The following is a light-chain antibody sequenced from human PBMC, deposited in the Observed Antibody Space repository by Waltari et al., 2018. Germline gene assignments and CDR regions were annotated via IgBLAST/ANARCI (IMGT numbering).Light chain of an antibody. CDR3: SSYTSSSTYV. Sequence: QSALTQPASVSGSPGQSITISCTGTSSDVGGYNYVSWYQQNPGKAPNLMIYEVSNRPSGVSNRFSGSKSGNTASLTISGLQAEDEADYYCSSYTSSSTYVFGTGTKVTVL. CDR1: SSDVGGYNY. J-gene: IGLJ1*01. CDR2: EVS. V-gene: IGLV2-14*01.